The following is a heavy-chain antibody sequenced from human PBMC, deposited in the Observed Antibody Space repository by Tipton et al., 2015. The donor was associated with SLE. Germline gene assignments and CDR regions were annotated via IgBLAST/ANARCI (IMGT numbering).Heavy chain of an antibody. J-gene: IGHJ3*02. V-gene: IGHV3-23*01. D-gene: IGHD3-10*01. CDR2: ISGSGTST. CDR3: ARDRVRYYGSGSPDAFDI. CDR1: GFTFSSYA. Sequence: SLRLSCAASGFTFSSYAMSWVRQAPGKGLEWVSGISGSGTSTYYADSVKGRFTISRDNSRHTLYLQMSSLRAEDTAVYSCARDRVRYYGSGSPDAFDIWGQGTMVTVSS.